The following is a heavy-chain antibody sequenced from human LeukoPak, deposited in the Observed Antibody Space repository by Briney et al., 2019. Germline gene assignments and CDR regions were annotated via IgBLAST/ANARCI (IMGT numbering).Heavy chain of an antibody. CDR3: ARDRARSYYDSSGYYSDAFDI. Sequence: PGGSLRLSCAASGFTFSDYYMSWICQAPGKGLEWVSYISSSGSTIYYADSVKGRFTISRDNAKNSLYLQMNSLRAEDTAVYYCARDRARSYYDSSGYYSDAFDIWGQGTMVTVSS. CDR1: GFTFSDYY. V-gene: IGHV3-11*04. CDR2: ISSSGSTI. J-gene: IGHJ3*02. D-gene: IGHD3-22*01.